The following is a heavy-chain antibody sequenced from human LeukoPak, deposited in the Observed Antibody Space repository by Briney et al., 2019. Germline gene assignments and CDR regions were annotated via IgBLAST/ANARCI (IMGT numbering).Heavy chain of an antibody. J-gene: IGHJ4*02. CDR2: IYYSGST. V-gene: IGHV4-59*01. CDR1: GGSISSYY. Sequence: PSETLSLTCTVSGGSISSYYWSWIRQPPGKGLEWIGYIYYSGSTNYNPSLKSRVTISVDTSKNQFSLKLSSVTAADTAVYYCARVKALWLGESRFDYWGQGTLVTVSS. CDR3: ARVKALWLGESRFDY. D-gene: IGHD3-10*01.